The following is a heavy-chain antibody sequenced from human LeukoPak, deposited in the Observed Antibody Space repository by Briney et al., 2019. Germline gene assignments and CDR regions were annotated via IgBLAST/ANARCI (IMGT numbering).Heavy chain of an antibody. Sequence: GESLKTSCKGSGYSFTTYWIGWVRQMPGKGLEWMGIIYPGDSDVKYSPSFQGQVTISVDKSINTAYLQWTSLKASDTAMYYCARQIAVRTNWFDPWGQGTPVTVSS. CDR2: IYPGDSDV. V-gene: IGHV5-51*01. D-gene: IGHD6-6*01. J-gene: IGHJ5*02. CDR1: GYSFTTYW. CDR3: ARQIAVRTNWFDP.